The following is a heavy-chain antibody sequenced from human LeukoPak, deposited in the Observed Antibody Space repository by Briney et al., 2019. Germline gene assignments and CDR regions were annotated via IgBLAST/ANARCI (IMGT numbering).Heavy chain of an antibody. V-gene: IGHV3-30*03. CDR3: ARDQHYYNSDRFDT. CDR1: GFTFSNYG. CDR2: ISYDGSNK. D-gene: IGHD3-22*01. Sequence: GRSLRLSCAASGFTFSNYGMHWVRQAPGKGLEWVAVISYDGSNKYYADSVKGRFTISRDNANNSLYLQTNSLRAEDTAVYYCARDQHYYNSDRFDTWGQGTMVTVSS. J-gene: IGHJ3*02.